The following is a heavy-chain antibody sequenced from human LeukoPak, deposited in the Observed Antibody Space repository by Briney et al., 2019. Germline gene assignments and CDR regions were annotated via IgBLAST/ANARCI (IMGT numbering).Heavy chain of an antibody. Sequence: EASVKVSCKASGYNFTSYYMHWVRQAPGQGLEWMGWINPNSGGTNYAQKFQGRVTVTRDTSISTAYMELSRLRSDDTAVYYCAGEDGYNYAYWGQGTLVTVSS. J-gene: IGHJ4*02. CDR3: AGEDGYNYAY. CDR2: INPNSGGT. D-gene: IGHD5-24*01. CDR1: GYNFTSYY. V-gene: IGHV1-2*02.